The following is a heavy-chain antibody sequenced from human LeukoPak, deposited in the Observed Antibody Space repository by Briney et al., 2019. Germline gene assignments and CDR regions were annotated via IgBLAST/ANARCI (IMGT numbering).Heavy chain of an antibody. J-gene: IGHJ6*03. CDR1: GGSISSSSYY. V-gene: IGHV4-39*01. Sequence: SETLSLTCTVSGGSISSSSYYWGWIRQPPGKGLEWIGSIYYSGSTYYNPSLKSRVTISVDTSKNQFSLKLSSVTAADTAVYYCATLGYCSSTSCYPYYYYMDVWGKGTTVTVSS. CDR2: IYYSGST. CDR3: ATLGYCSSTSCYPYYYYMDV. D-gene: IGHD2-2*01.